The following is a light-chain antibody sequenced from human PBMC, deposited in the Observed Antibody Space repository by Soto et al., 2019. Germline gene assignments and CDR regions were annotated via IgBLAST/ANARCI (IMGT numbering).Light chain of an antibody. Sequence: EIVLTQSPGTLALSPGERATLSCSASQSVSNNYLAWYQQKPGQAPRLIIYGASNRATGIPDRFSGSGSGTDFTLTIRRLEPEDFAVYYCQKYGSSPPITFGQGTRREIK. J-gene: IGKJ5*01. CDR2: GAS. CDR3: QKYGSSPPIT. CDR1: QSVSNNY. V-gene: IGKV3-20*01.